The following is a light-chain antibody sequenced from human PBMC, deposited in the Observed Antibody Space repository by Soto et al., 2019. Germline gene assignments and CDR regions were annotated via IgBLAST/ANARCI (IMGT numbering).Light chain of an antibody. J-gene: IGKJ5*01. V-gene: IGKV4-1*01. CDR1: QSFFYSPNHKNY. CDR3: QQRSNWPIT. Sequence: DIVMTQSPDSLAVSLGERATINFKSSQSFFYSPNHKNYLAWYQHKKGQPXKXXIYWASIRESGVPDRFSGSGSGTELTLNINSLQSEDCEVDECQQRSNWPITFCQGTRLEIK. CDR2: WAS.